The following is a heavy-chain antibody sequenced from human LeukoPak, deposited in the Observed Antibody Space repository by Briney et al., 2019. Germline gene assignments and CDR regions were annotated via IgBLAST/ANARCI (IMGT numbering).Heavy chain of an antibody. V-gene: IGHV1-18*01. Sequence: ASVKVSCKASGYTSTSYGISWVRQAPGQGLEWMGWISAYNGNTNYAQKLQGRVTMTTDTSTSTAYMELRSLRSDDTAVYYCARTYYDFWSGYYPSNYFDYWGQGTLVTVSS. D-gene: IGHD3-3*01. J-gene: IGHJ4*02. CDR2: ISAYNGNT. CDR1: GYTSTSYG. CDR3: ARTYYDFWSGYYPSNYFDY.